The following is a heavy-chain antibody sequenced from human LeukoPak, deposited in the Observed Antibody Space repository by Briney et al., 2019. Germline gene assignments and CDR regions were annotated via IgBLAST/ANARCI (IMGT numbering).Heavy chain of an antibody. CDR3: ARRRGDLITSYNYFDH. CDR2: VYYTGYT. CDR1: GGSLGNYY. Sequence: ETLSLTCTVSGGSLGNYYWSWIRQPPGQGLEWVGYVYYTGYTTYNPSLKSRVTISVDMSQNKFSLILTSVTAADTAVYYCARRRGDLITSYNYFDHWGQGTLVTVSS. J-gene: IGHJ5*01. V-gene: IGHV4-59*01. D-gene: IGHD3-10*01.